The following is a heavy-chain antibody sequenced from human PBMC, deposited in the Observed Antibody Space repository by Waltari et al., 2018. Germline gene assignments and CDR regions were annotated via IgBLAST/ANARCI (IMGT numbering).Heavy chain of an antibody. CDR2: IHSSGAT. CDR3: AGGFGWGNDF. D-gene: IGHD3-16*01. V-gene: IGHV4-39*01. CDR1: GASFTHTTHY. J-gene: IGHJ4*02. Sequence: QLQESGPGLVEPSETLSPTSTVSGASFTHTTHYWGWIRQPPGKSLEWIGKIHSSGATFYNSSLKSRVTMSVDKSKNQFSLNLNSVTAADTAVYYCAGGFGWGNDFWGQGILVTVAS.